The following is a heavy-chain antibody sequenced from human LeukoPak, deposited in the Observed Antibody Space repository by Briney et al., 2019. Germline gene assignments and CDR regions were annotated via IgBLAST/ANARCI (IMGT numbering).Heavy chain of an antibody. CDR1: GASITSGDYS. V-gene: IGHV4-30-2*05. CDR2: IYHSGST. CDR3: AGRPDASGSYSLDY. D-gene: IGHD3-10*01. J-gene: IGHJ4*02. Sequence: SQTLSLTCAVSGASITSGDYSWNWMRQPPGKGLEWIGYIYHSGSTYYNPSLKSRVTISVDTSKNQFSLKLSSVTAADTAVYYCAGRPDASGSYSLDYWGQGTLVTVSS.